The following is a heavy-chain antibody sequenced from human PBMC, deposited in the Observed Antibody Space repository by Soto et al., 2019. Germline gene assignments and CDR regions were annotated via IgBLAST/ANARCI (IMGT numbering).Heavy chain of an antibody. CDR2: IYYSGST. Sequence: SETLSLTCSVSRGSISSSSYFLGWVRQPPGKGLEWIGSIYYSGSTYYNPSLRSRVTISVDTSKNQFSLKLSSVTAADTAVFYCARHYSSGSRNWFDPWGQGTLVTVSS. J-gene: IGHJ5*02. CDR3: ARHYSSGSRNWFDP. V-gene: IGHV4-39*01. D-gene: IGHD6-19*01. CDR1: RGSISSSSYF.